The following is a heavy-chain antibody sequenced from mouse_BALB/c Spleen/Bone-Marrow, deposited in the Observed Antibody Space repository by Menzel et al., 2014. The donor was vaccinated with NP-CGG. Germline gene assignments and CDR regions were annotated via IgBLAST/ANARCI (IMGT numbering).Heavy chain of an antibody. V-gene: IGHV2-6-7*01. Sequence: QVQLKQSGPGLVAPSQSLSITCTVSGFSLTGYGVNWVRQPPGKGLEWLGMIWGDGSTDYNSALKSRLSISKDNSKGQVFLKMNSLQTDDTARYYCARDHYYGYFDYWGQGTTLTVSS. CDR2: IWGDGST. D-gene: IGHD1-2*01. J-gene: IGHJ2*01. CDR3: ARDHYYGYFDY. CDR1: GFSLTGYG.